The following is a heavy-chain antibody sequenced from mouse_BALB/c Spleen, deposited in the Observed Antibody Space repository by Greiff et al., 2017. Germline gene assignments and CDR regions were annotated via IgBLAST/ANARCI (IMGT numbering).Heavy chain of an antibody. D-gene: IGHD1-1*01. J-gene: IGHJ2*01. Sequence: EVQGVESGGGLVKPGGSLKLSCAASGFTFSSYAMSWVRQTPEKRLEWVASISSGGSTYYPDSVKGRFTISRDNARNILYLQMSSLRSEDTAMYYCARRALTGGFDYWGQGTTLTVSS. CDR2: ISSGGST. V-gene: IGHV5-6-5*01. CDR3: ARRALTGGFDY. CDR1: GFTFSSYA.